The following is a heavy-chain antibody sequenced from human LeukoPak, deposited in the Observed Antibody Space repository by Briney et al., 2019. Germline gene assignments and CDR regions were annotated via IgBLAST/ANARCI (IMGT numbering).Heavy chain of an antibody. CDR3: ASSGWYEGGVY. CDR2: IYYSGST. D-gene: IGHD6-19*01. J-gene: IGHJ4*02. V-gene: IGHV4-39*02. Sequence: SETLSLTCTVSGDSISDSDYYWGWIRQPPGKGLEWIGSIYYSGSTYYNPSLKSRVTISVDTSKNHFSLKLSSVTAADTAVYYCASSGWYEGGVYWGQGTLVTVSS. CDR1: GDSISDSDYY.